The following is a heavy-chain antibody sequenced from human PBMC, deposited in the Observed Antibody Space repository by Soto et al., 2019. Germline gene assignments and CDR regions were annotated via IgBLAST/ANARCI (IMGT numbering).Heavy chain of an antibody. CDR3: AKDSTLRGKDH. D-gene: IGHD3-16*01. Sequence: VQLLESGGGLVQPGGSLRLSCAASGFTFSSYAMTWVRQAPGKGLQWVSAISGSGGRTYYADSVKGRFTISRDNSENTLYLQMNSLRAEDTAVYYCAKDSTLRGKDHWGKGTLVTVSS. CDR1: GFTFSSYA. J-gene: IGHJ4*02. V-gene: IGHV3-23*01. CDR2: ISGSGGRT.